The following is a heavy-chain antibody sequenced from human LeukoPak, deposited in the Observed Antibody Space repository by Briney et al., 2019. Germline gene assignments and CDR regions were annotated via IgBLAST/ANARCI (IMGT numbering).Heavy chain of an antibody. J-gene: IGHJ4*02. CDR3: ARTTIVATIWDY. Sequence: SETLSLTCSVSGVSVSSGSYYWSWIRQPPGMGLEWIGSIHYSGSTNYNPSLKSRDTISVDTSKKQFSLKMNSVTAADTAVYYCARTTIVATIWDYWGQGTLVTVSS. V-gene: IGHV4-61*01. CDR2: IHYSGST. D-gene: IGHD5-12*01. CDR1: GVSVSSGSYY.